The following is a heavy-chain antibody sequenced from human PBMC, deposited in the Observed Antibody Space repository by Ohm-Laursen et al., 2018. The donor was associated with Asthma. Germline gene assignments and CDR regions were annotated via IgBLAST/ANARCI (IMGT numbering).Heavy chain of an antibody. CDR1: GGSISSYY. V-gene: IGHV4-59*01. D-gene: IGHD3-22*01. CDR2: IYYSGST. J-gene: IGHJ6*02. Sequence: GTLSLTCTVSGGSISSYYWSWIRQPPGKGLEWIGYIYYSGSTNYNPSLKSRVTISVDTSKNQFSLKLSSVTAADTAVYYCARDRGRVVITMSGYYYGMDVWGQGTTVTVSS. CDR3: ARDRGRVVITMSGYYYGMDV.